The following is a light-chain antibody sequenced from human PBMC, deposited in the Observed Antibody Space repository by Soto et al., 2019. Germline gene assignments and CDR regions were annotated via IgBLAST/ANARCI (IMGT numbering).Light chain of an antibody. CDR3: SSYTTNRTPV. J-gene: IGLJ2*01. CDR1: SGDVGRYDS. Sequence: QSALTQPASVSGSPGQSLTISCTGTSGDVGRYDSVSWYKHRPGKVPELIIFSDRFSGSKSGNTASLTISGLQAEHEADYYCSSYTTNRTPVFGGGTKVTVL. V-gene: IGLV2-14*01.